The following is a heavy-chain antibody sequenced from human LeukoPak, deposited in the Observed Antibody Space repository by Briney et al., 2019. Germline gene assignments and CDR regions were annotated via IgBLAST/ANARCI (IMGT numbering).Heavy chain of an antibody. CDR1: EFTFSSYA. D-gene: IGHD2-15*01. Sequence: GGSLRFSCAASEFTFSSYAMHWVRQAPGNGLEWVAVISYDGSNKYYADSVKGRFTISRDNSKNTLYLQMNSLRAEDTAVYYCATSGTKWSLDYWGQGTMVTVSS. V-gene: IGHV3-30-3*01. J-gene: IGHJ4*02. CDR2: ISYDGSNK. CDR3: ATSGTKWSLDY.